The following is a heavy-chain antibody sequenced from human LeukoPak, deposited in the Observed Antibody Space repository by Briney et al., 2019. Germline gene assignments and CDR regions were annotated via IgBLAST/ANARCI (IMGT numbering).Heavy chain of an antibody. CDR1: GGSFSGYY. V-gene: IGHV4-34*01. J-gene: IGHJ4*02. D-gene: IGHD3-16*01. CDR2: INHSGST. Sequence: SETLSLTCAVYGGSFSGYYWYWIRQPPGKGLEWIGEINHSGSTNFNPSLKSRVTISIDTSKNQFSLKLSSVTAADTAVYYCASLRVPGDFDYWGQGTLVTVSS. CDR3: ASLRVPGDFDY.